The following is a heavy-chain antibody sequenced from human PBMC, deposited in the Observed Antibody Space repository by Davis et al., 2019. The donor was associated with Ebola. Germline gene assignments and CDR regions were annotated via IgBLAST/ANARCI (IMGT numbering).Heavy chain of an antibody. CDR1: GYTFINYG. Sequence: ASVKVSCKTSGYTFINYGITWVRQAPGQGLEWMGWMNPNSGNTGYVQKFQGRVIMTRDTSTTTAYMELNSLRSEDTAVYYCARRRSSRTATITYFDYWGQGTPVTVSS. J-gene: IGHJ4*02. CDR2: MNPNSGNT. D-gene: IGHD5-12*01. CDR3: ARRRSSRTATITYFDY. V-gene: IGHV1-8*02.